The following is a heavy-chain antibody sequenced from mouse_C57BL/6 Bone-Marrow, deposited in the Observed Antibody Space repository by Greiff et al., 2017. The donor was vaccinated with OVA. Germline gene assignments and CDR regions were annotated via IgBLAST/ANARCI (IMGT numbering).Heavy chain of an antibody. D-gene: IGHD3-2*02. J-gene: IGHJ4*01. V-gene: IGHV2-6-1*01. CDR3: ARHPFSRQLRLNDAMDD. CDR2: IWSDGST. CDR1: GFSLTSYG. Sequence: VQRVESGPGLVAPSQTLSITCTASGFSLTSYGVHWVRQPPGKGLEWLVVIWSDGSTTYNSALKSSLSISKDNSTSQVFLQMNSLHTDDTAMYYCARHPFSRQLRLNDAMDDWGQGTSVTVSS.